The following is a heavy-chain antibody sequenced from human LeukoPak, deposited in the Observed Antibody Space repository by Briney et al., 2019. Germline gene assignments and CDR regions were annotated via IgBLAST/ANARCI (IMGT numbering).Heavy chain of an antibody. V-gene: IGHV1-69*05. CDR3: ARARSGIPFPLDY. CDR2: IIPIFGTA. Sequence: SVKVSCKASGGTFSSYAISWVRQAPGQGLEWMGGIIPIFGTANYAQKFQGRVTITTDGSTSTAYMELSSLRSEDTAVYYCARARSGIPFPLDYWGQGTLVTVSS. J-gene: IGHJ4*02. D-gene: IGHD2-15*01. CDR1: GGTFSSYA.